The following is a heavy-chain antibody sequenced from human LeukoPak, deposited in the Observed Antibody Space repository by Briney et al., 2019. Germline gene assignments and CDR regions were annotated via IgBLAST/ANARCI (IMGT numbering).Heavy chain of an antibody. CDR2: IKQDGSEK. CDR3: ARHPRRGIVGATQYYFDY. V-gene: IGHV3-7*01. Sequence: PGGSLRLSCAASGFTFSSYLMSWVRQAPGKGLEWVANIKQDGSEKYYVDSVKGRFTISRDNAKNSLYLQMNSLRAEDTAVYYCARHPRRGIVGATQYYFDYWGQGTLVPSPQ. D-gene: IGHD1-26*01. CDR1: GFTFSSYL. J-gene: IGHJ4*02.